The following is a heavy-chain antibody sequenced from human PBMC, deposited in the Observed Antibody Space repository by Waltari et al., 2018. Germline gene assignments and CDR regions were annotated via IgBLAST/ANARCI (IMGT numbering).Heavy chain of an antibody. J-gene: IGHJ4*02. CDR3: ARDRPRVAAAGLDY. CDR1: GGPISRYY. CDR2: IYTSGST. Sequence: QVQLQESGPGLVKPSETLSLTCPVSGGPISRYYWGWIRQPAGKGLEWIGRIYTSGSTNYNPSLKSRVTMSVDTSKNQFSLKLSSVTAADTAVYYCARDRPRVAAAGLDYWGQGTLVTVSS. V-gene: IGHV4-4*07. D-gene: IGHD6-13*01.